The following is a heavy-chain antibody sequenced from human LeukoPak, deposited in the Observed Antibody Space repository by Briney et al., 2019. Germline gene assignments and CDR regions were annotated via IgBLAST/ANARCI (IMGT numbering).Heavy chain of an antibody. CDR3: AKVDYWSPENYFDT. CDR1: GFPFRSYA. J-gene: IGHJ4*02. Sequence: QTGGSLRLSCVASGFPFRSYAMTWVRQTPGKWLESVSVITDDEDTNYADSVKGRLTISRDNSKNTVLLQMNSLRVEDTAVYYCAKVDYWSPENYFDTWGQGTLVTVSS. D-gene: IGHD1-1*01. V-gene: IGHV3-23*01. CDR2: ITDDEDT.